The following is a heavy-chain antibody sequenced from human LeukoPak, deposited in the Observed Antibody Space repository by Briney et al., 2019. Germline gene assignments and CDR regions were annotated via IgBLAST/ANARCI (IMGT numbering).Heavy chain of an antibody. CDR2: ISGNGERT. V-gene: IGHV3-23*01. CDR3: AKGMGATIVYYYYAMDV. Sequence: GSLRLSCAASGFTFSIYWMSWVRQAPGKGLEWVSAISGNGERTYYADSEKGRLTISRDNSKNTLYLQMNSLRADDTAVYYCAKGMGATIVYYYYAMDVWGQGTTVTVSS. CDR1: GFTFSIYW. D-gene: IGHD1-26*01. J-gene: IGHJ6*02.